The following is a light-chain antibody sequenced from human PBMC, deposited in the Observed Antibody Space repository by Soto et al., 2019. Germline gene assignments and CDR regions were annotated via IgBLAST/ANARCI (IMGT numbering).Light chain of an antibody. CDR1: QSVSRY. Sequence: EIALTQSPATLSLSPGERATLSCSASQSVSRYLAWYQQRPGQAPRLLIHGASNRANGIPARFSGSASGTDFTLTISSLEPEDFAVYYCQQRSTWPFTFGPGTKVDIK. CDR2: GAS. J-gene: IGKJ3*01. V-gene: IGKV3-11*01. CDR3: QQRSTWPFT.